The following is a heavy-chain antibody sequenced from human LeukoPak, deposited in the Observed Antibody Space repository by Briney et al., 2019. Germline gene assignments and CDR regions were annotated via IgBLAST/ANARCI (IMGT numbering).Heavy chain of an antibody. CDR3: ARHPGLGPPPSPNYYGMDV. V-gene: IGHV4-39*01. J-gene: IGHJ6*02. CDR1: GGSISSSAYY. CDR2: FYYSGST. D-gene: IGHD3-16*01. Sequence: SETLSLTCTVSGGSISSSAYYRVWIRQPPGKGLEWIGSFYYSGSTYFNPSLKSRVTISVNTPKKQYFLKLTSVTAADTAVYYCARHPGLGPPPSPNYYGMDVWGQGTTVTVSS.